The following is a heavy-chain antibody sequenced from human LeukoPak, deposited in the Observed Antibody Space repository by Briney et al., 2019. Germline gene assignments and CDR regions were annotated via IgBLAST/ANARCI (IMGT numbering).Heavy chain of an antibody. J-gene: IGHJ6*03. D-gene: IGHD1-26*01. V-gene: IGHV4-59*01. Sequence: SETLSLTCTVSGGSISSYYWSWIRQPPGKGLEWIGYIYYSGSTNYNLSLKSRVTISVDTSKNQFSLKLSSVTAADTAVYYCARGGATHYYYYYMDVWGKGTTVTVSS. CDR1: GGSISSYY. CDR2: IYYSGST. CDR3: ARGGATHYYYYYMDV.